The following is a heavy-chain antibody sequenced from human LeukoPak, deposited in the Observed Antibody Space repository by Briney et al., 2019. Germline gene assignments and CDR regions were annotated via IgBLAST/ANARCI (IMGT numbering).Heavy chain of an antibody. D-gene: IGHD6-13*01. CDR1: GYTFTGYY. CDR3: ARGPGRTNEQLVTWLEYFQH. CDR2: INPSGGST. Sequence: GASVKVSCKASGYTFTGYYMHWVRQAPGQGLEWMGIINPSGGSTSYAQKFQGRVTMTRDTSTSTVYMELSSLRSEDTAVYYCARGPGRTNEQLVTWLEYFQHWGQGTLVTVSS. V-gene: IGHV1-46*01. J-gene: IGHJ1*01.